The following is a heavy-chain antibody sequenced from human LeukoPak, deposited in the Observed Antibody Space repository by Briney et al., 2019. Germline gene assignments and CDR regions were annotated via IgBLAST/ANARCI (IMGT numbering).Heavy chain of an antibody. V-gene: IGHV3-21*01. Sequence: PGGSLRLSCAASGFTFSSYSMNWVRQAPGKGLEWVSSISSSSSYIYYADSVKGRFTISRDNAKNSLYLQMNSLRAEDTAVYYCARDWTYGSGELTGALDIWGQGTMVTVSS. CDR3: ARDWTYGSGELTGALDI. CDR2: ISSSSSYI. J-gene: IGHJ3*02. D-gene: IGHD3-10*01. CDR1: GFTFSSYS.